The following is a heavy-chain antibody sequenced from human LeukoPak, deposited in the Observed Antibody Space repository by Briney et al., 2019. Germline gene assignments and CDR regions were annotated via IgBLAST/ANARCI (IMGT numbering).Heavy chain of an antibody. CDR3: ARDPSYGYLFDPSFDY. CDR1: GFTVSSNY. V-gene: IGHV3-66*01. Sequence: GGSLRLSCAASGFTVSSNYMSWVRQAPGKGLEWVSVIYSGGSTYYADSVKGRFTISRDNSKNTLYLQMNSLRAEDTAVYYCARDPSYGYLFDPSFDYWGQGTLVTVSS. J-gene: IGHJ4*02. CDR2: IYSGGST. D-gene: IGHD5-18*01.